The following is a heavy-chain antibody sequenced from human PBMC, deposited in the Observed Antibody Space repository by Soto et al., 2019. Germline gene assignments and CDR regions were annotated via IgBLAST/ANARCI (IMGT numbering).Heavy chain of an antibody. CDR3: ARDLGRTAAGYYYYDAMDV. Sequence: EVQLVESGGGLVQPGGSLTLSCAASGFTLGDFWMNWVRQAPGKGLEWVANIKEDGSEKYFLDSVKGRFTISRDNAKNSLYLQITSLRAEDTGVYYCARDLGRTAAGYYYYDAMDVWGQGTTVTVSS. CDR2: IKEDGSEK. D-gene: IGHD2-2*01. V-gene: IGHV3-7*01. J-gene: IGHJ6*02. CDR1: GFTLGDFW.